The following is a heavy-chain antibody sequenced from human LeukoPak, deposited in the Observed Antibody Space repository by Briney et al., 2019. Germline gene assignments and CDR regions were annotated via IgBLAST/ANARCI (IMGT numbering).Heavy chain of an antibody. Sequence: GASVKVSCKTSGCTFTHYSISWVRQAPGQGLEWMGWSSAYNGNTDYAQKFQGRVTMTTDTSTSTAYMELRSLRSDDTAVYYCARDLPAYTGYETHDYWGQGTLVTVSS. J-gene: IGHJ4*02. V-gene: IGHV1-18*01. CDR1: GCTFTHYS. CDR3: ARDLPAYTGYETHDY. CDR2: SSAYNGNT. D-gene: IGHD5-12*01.